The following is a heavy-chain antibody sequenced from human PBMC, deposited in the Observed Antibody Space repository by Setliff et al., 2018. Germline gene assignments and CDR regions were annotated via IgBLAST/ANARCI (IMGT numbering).Heavy chain of an antibody. Sequence: GGSLRLSCAASGFTFSSYWMSWVRQAPGKGLEWVANIKQDGSEKYYVDSVKGRFTISRDNAKNSLYLQMNSLRAEDTAVYYCARRNAIQLWPYDGFDIWGQGTMVTVSS. CDR1: GFTFSSYW. CDR2: IKQDGSEK. J-gene: IGHJ3*02. D-gene: IGHD5-18*01. V-gene: IGHV3-7*01. CDR3: ARRNAIQLWPYDGFDI.